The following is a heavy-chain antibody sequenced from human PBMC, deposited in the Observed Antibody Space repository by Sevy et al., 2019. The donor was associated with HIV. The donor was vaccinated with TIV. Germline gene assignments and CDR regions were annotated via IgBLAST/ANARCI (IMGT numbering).Heavy chain of an antibody. CDR2: MKQDGSEE. J-gene: IGHJ4*01. V-gene: IGHV3-7*01. D-gene: IGHD5-18*01. CDR1: GFSFNNYW. Sequence: GGSLRLSCAASGFSFNNYWMSWVRQAPGKGLEWVATMKQDGSEEDYVDSVKGRFTISRDNAKNSLFLQMNSLSAEDTAVYYCVREGLGGYSYSLDYWGHGTLVTVSS. CDR3: VREGLGGYSYSLDY.